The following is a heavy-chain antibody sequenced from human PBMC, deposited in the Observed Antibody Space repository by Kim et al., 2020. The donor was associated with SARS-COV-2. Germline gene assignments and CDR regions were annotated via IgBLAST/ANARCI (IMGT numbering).Heavy chain of an antibody. CDR2: IIPIFGTA. Sequence: SVKVYCKASGGTFSSYAISWVRQAPGQGLEWMGGIIPIFGTANYAQKFQGRVTITADESTSTAYMELSSLRSEDTAVYYCARGDSSWRYYGMDVWGQGTTVTVSS. V-gene: IGHV1-69*13. J-gene: IGHJ6*02. D-gene: IGHD2-21*02. CDR3: ARGDSSWRYYGMDV. CDR1: GGTFSSYA.